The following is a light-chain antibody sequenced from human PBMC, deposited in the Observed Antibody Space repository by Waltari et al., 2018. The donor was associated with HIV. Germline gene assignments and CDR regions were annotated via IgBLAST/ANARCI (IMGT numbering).Light chain of an antibody. J-gene: IGLJ3*02. CDR2: SNN. CDR1: SSNIGSNT. Sequence: QSVLTQPPSASGTPGQRFTISCSGSSSNIGSNTVNWYQQLPGTAPKLLIYSNNQRPSGVPYRFAGSKSGTAASLAISGLQSEDEADYYCATWDDSLNGRWVFGGGTKLTVL. CDR3: ATWDDSLNGRWV. V-gene: IGLV1-44*01.